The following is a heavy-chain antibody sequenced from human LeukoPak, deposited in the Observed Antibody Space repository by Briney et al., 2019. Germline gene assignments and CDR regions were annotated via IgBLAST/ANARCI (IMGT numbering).Heavy chain of an antibody. D-gene: IGHD6-19*01. Sequence: GRSLRLSCAASGFTFSSYGMHWVRQAPGKGLEWVAVIWYDGSNKYYAGSVKGRFTISRDNSKNTLYLQMNSLRAEDTAVYYCARDSREEQWLAYYFDYWGQGTLVTVSS. J-gene: IGHJ4*02. CDR3: ARDSREEQWLAYYFDY. CDR2: IWYDGSNK. CDR1: GFTFSSYG. V-gene: IGHV3-33*01.